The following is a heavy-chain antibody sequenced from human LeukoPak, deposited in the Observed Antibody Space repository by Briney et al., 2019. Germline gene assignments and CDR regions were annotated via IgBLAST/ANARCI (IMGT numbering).Heavy chain of an antibody. J-gene: IGHJ5*02. CDR2: INPNSGGT. V-gene: IGHV1-2*02. CDR3: ARDPGGAVAGNFPFDP. CDR1: GYTFTGYY. Sequence: ASVTVSCKASGYTFTGYYMHWVRQAPGQGLEWMGWINPNSGGTNYAQKFQGRVTMTRDTSISTAYMELSRLRSDDTAVYYCARDPGGAVAGNFPFDPWGQGTLVTVSS. D-gene: IGHD6-19*01.